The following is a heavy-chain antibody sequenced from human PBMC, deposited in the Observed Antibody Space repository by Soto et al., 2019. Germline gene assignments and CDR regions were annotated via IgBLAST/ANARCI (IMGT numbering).Heavy chain of an antibody. Sequence: SETLSLTCTASGGSISSGGYYWSWIRQHPGKGLEWIGYIYYSGSTYYNPSLKSRVTISVATSKNQFSLKLSSVTAADTAVYYCARDPVYDTPIDPWGQGTLVTVSS. J-gene: IGHJ5*02. V-gene: IGHV4-31*03. CDR1: GGSISSGGYY. CDR3: ARDPVYDTPIDP. CDR2: IYYSGST. D-gene: IGHD3-9*01.